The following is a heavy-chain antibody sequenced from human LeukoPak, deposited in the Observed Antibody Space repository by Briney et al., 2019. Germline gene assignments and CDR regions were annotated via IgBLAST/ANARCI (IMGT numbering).Heavy chain of an antibody. CDR3: ARVRIGQRLDKYYYCAMDV. V-gene: IGHV3-66*01. D-gene: IGHD6-25*01. Sequence: GGSLRLSCAASGFTVSSNYMSWVRQAPGKGLEWVSIIYSDGSTYYADSVKGRFTISRDNSKNTLYLQMNSLRAEDTAVYYCARVRIGQRLDKYYYCAMDVWGQGTTVTVSS. CDR2: IYSDGST. CDR1: GFTVSSNY. J-gene: IGHJ6*02.